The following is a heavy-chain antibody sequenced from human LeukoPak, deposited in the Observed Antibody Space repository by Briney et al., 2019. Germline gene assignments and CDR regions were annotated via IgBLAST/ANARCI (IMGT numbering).Heavy chain of an antibody. Sequence: PGGSLRLSCAASGFTFSSYWMHRVRQAPGKGLVWVSRINSDGSSTSYADSVKGRFTISRDNAKNTLYLQMNSLRAEDTAVYYCARDAGGLRLGELSPIDYWGRGTLVTVSS. CDR2: INSDGSST. CDR1: GFTFSSYW. D-gene: IGHD3-16*02. J-gene: IGHJ4*02. V-gene: IGHV3-74*01. CDR3: ARDAGGLRLGELSPIDY.